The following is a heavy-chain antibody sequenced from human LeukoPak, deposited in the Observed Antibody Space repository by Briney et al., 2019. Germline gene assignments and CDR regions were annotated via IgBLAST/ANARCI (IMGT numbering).Heavy chain of an antibody. Sequence: GGSLRFSCAASGFTFSDYYTRLIRQAPGKGLEWVSYISSSGSTIYYADSVKGRFTISRDNAKNSLYLQMNSLRAEDTAVYYCARGGITMIVYHAFDIWGQGTMVTVSS. CDR1: GFTFSDYY. J-gene: IGHJ3*02. V-gene: IGHV3-11*01. CDR3: ARGGITMIVYHAFDI. CDR2: ISSSGSTI. D-gene: IGHD3-22*01.